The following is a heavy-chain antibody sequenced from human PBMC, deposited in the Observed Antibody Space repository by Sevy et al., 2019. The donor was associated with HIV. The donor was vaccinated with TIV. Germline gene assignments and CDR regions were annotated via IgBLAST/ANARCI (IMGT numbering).Heavy chain of an antibody. J-gene: IGHJ5*01. Sequence: GGSLRLSCVVSGLTFDDYAMHWVRRPPGKGLEWVSGITWNRGGIGYADSVKGRFTISRDNAKKSLYLQMNSLRIEDTACYYCAGGAASGRWFDSWGQGTMVTVSS. D-gene: IGHD6-13*01. V-gene: IGHV3-9*01. CDR3: AGGAASGRWFDS. CDR2: ITWNRGGI. CDR1: GLTFDDYA.